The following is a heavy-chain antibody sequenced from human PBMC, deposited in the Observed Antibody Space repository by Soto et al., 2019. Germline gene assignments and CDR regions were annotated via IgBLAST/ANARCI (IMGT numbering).Heavy chain of an antibody. CDR2: INHSGST. D-gene: IGHD6-19*01. J-gene: IGHJ4*02. CDR3: ARGRRAVAGTIAD. V-gene: IGHV4-34*01. Sequence: SETLSLTCAVYGGSFSGYYWSWIRQPPGKGLVWIGEINHSGSTNYNPSLKSRVTISVDTSKNQFSLKLTSVTAADTAVHYCARGRRAVAGTIADWGQGSRVTVSS. CDR1: GGSFSGYY.